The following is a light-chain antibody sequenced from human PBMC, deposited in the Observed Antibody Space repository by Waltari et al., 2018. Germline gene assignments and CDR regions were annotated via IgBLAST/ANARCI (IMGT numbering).Light chain of an antibody. CDR3: QHLNSYPVT. J-gene: IGKJ2*01. V-gene: IGKV1-9*01. CDR2: TAS. CDR1: QGLSSY. Sequence: DIQLTQSPSFLSASVGARVTITCRASQGLSSYLAWYQQKPGKAPKLLIYTASTLQSGVPSRFSGSGSGTEFTLTISSLQPEDFATYYCQHLNSYPVTFGQGTKLEIK.